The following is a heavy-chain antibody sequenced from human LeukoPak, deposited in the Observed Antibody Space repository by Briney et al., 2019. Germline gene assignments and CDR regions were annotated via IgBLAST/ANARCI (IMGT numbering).Heavy chain of an antibody. D-gene: IGHD3-3*01. J-gene: IGHJ6*03. CDR2: IWYDGSNK. Sequence: GRSLRLSCAASGFTFSSYGMHWVRQAPGKGLEWVAVIWYDGSNKYYADSVKGRFTISRDNSKNTLYLQMNSLRAEDTAVYYCAKGPSYGFWSGYPYYYYYYYMDVWGKGTTVTVSS. CDR3: AKGPSYGFWSGYPYYYYYYYMDV. CDR1: GFTFSSYG. V-gene: IGHV3-33*06.